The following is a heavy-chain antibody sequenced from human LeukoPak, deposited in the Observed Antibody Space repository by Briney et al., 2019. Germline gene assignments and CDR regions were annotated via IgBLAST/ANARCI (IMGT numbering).Heavy chain of an antibody. CDR3: ARRGPNYYDSSGPDY. J-gene: IGHJ4*02. D-gene: IGHD3-22*01. V-gene: IGHV4-39*01. CDR2: IYYSGST. Sequence: SETLSLTCTVSGGSISSYYWGWIRQPPGKGLEWIGSIYYSGSTYYNPSLKSRVTISVDTSKNQFSLKLSSVTAADTAVYYCARRGPNYYDSSGPDYWGQGTLVTVSS. CDR1: GGSISSYY.